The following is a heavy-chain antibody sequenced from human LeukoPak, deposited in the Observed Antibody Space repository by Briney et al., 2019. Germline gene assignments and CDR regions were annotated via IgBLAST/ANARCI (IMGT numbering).Heavy chain of an antibody. CDR1: GGVFTTYA. Sequence: ASVKVSCKASGGVFTTYAISWVRQAPGQGLEWMGSIIPFLGTTNYAQKFQGRVTITADEPTRTAYMELTYVRSDDTAVYYCTIIPNVILFAHYFEYWGQGTLVTVSS. CDR3: TIIPNVILFAHYFEY. J-gene: IGHJ4*02. CDR2: IIPFLGTT. V-gene: IGHV1-69*11. D-gene: IGHD2-21*01.